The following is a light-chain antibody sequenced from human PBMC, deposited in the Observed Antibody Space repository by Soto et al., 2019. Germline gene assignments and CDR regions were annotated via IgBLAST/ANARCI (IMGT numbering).Light chain of an antibody. J-gene: IGLJ2*01. Sequence: QSALSQPASVSGSPGQSITISCTGTSSDVGGYDFVSWYQQHPGKAPKLIICEVNNRPSGVSNRFSGSKSGNTASLTISGLQTEDEADYYCSSYTSTSTLIVFGGGTKRTVL. CDR1: SSDVGGYDF. CDR3: SSYTSTSTLIV. CDR2: EVN. V-gene: IGLV2-14*01.